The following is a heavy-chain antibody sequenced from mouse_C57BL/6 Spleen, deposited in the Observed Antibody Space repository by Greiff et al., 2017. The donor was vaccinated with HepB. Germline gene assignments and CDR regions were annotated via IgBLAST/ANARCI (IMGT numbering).Heavy chain of an antibody. V-gene: IGHV3-6*01. CDR3: ARVHYYGSSYRYFDV. CDR1: GYSITSGYY. D-gene: IGHD1-1*01. J-gene: IGHJ1*03. CDR2: ISYDGSN. Sequence: EVQLQESGPGLVKPSQSLSLTCSVTGYSITSGYYWNWIRQFPGNKLEWMGYISYDGSNNYNPSLKNRISITRDTSKNQFFLKLNSVTTEDTATDYCARVHYYGSSYRYFDVWGTGTTVTVSS.